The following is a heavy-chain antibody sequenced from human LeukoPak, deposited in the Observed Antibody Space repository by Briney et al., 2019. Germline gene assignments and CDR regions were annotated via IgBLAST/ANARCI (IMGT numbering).Heavy chain of an antibody. V-gene: IGHV4-39*01. D-gene: IGHD1-26*01. CDR2: IYYSGNT. J-gene: IGHJ4*02. Sequence: SETLSLTCTVSGGSISSSSYFWGWIRQPPGKGLEWIGSIYYSGNTYYNPSLKSRVTISLDTSKNQFSLKLGCVTAADTAVYYCARRNRWELLEFWGQGTLVTVSS. CDR1: GGSISSSSYF. CDR3: ARRNRWELLEF.